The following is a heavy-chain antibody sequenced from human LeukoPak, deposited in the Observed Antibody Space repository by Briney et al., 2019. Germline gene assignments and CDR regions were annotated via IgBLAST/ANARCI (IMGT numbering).Heavy chain of an antibody. CDR3: ARSLGYSSGWYNY. D-gene: IGHD6-19*01. V-gene: IGHV5-51*01. CDR2: IFPGDSDT. J-gene: IGHJ4*02. CDR1: GYTFTSYG. Sequence: KVSCKASGYTFTSYGISWVRQMPGKGLEWMGIIFPGDSDTAYSPSFRGQVTISADQSINTAYLQWSSLKASDTAMYYCARSLGYSSGWYNYWGQGTLVTVSS.